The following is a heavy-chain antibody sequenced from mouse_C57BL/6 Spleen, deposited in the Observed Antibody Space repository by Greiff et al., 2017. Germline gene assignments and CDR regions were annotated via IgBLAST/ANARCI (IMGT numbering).Heavy chain of an antibody. Sequence: QVQLKESGAELVRPGASVTLSCKASGYTFTDYEMHWVKQTPVHGLEWIGAIDPETGGTAYNQKFKGKAILTADKTSSTAYMSLRSLTSEDSAVYYCTTREGWLLSFDVWGTGTTVTVSS. CDR1: GYTFTDYE. CDR3: TTREGWLLSFDV. D-gene: IGHD2-3*01. J-gene: IGHJ1*03. CDR2: IDPETGGT. V-gene: IGHV1-15*01.